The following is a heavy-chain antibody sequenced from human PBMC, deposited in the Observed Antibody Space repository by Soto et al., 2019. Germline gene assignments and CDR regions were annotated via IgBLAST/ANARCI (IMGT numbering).Heavy chain of an antibody. CDR1: GDSFNDYY. Sequence: QVQLVQSGAEVRKPGASVTVSCRSSGDSFNDYYIHWVRQAPGQALEWMGWINPNSSVTKYAQKFQGWVSMTRDTSIRTVYMQLSRRRSDDTAVYYCARESGGATATLDYYYFYMDVWGTGTTVTVSS. V-gene: IGHV1-2*04. CDR2: INPNSSVT. J-gene: IGHJ6*03. CDR3: ARESGGATATLDYYYFYMDV. D-gene: IGHD5-12*01.